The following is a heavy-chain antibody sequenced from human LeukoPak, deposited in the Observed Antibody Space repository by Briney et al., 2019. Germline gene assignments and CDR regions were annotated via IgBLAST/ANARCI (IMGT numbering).Heavy chain of an antibody. D-gene: IGHD2-15*01. Sequence: PSETLSLTCTVSGGSISSYYWSWIRQPPGKGLEWIGYIYYSGSTNYNPSLKSRVTISVDTSKNQFSLKLSSVTAADTAVYYCARPSRYCSDGSCYREVSYWYFDLWGRGTLVTVSS. J-gene: IGHJ2*01. CDR3: ARPSRYCSDGSCYREVSYWYFDL. CDR1: GGSISSYY. V-gene: IGHV4-59*01. CDR2: IYYSGST.